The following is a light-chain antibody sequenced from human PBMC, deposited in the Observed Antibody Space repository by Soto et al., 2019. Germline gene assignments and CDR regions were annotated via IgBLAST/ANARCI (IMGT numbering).Light chain of an antibody. Sequence: DIHMTQSPSTLSASVGDRVTITCRASQSISSWLAWYQQKPGKAPKVLIYKASGLQSGVPSRFSGSGSGTEFTLTISSLQPDDFATYYCQQYNSYRWTFGQGTKVEIK. CDR2: KAS. CDR1: QSISSW. J-gene: IGKJ1*01. CDR3: QQYNSYRWT. V-gene: IGKV1-5*03.